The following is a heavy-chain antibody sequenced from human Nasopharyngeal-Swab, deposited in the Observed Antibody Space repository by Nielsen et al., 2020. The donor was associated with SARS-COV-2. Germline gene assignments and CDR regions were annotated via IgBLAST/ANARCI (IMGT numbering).Heavy chain of an antibody. CDR1: GGSFCGYY. CDR2: INHSGST. D-gene: IGHD3-3*01. CDR3: ARGIGQQLEYFDY. J-gene: IGHJ4*02. V-gene: IGHV4-34*01. Sequence: SQTLSLTFAVYGGSFCGYYWTWIRQPPGKGLEWIGEINHSGSTNYNPSLKSRVTISVDTSKNQFSLKLSSVTAADTAVYYCARGIGQQLEYFDYWGQGTLVTVSS.